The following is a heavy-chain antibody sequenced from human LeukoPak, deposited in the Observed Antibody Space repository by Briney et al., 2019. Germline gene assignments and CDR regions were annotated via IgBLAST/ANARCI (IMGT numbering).Heavy chain of an antibody. CDR1: GGTFSRFA. CDR2: IIPMFGTA. V-gene: IGHV1-69*01. J-gene: IGHJ5*02. CDR3: ARVVTPRYCSSPTCYWKGWFDP. D-gene: IGHD2-2*01. Sequence: SVKVSCKASGGTFSRFAVSWVRQAPGQGLEWMGGIIPMFGTANYAQKFQGRVTITADESTSTAYMELSSLRSDDTAVYNCARVVTPRYCSSPTCYWKGWFDPWGQGTLVTVSS.